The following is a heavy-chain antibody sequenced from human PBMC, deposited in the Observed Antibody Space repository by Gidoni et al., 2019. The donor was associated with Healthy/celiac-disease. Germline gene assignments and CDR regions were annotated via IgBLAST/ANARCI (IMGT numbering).Heavy chain of an antibody. D-gene: IGHD2-8*01. CDR1: GFTFSSYA. CDR2: ISGSGGST. Sequence: EVQLLESGGGLVQPGGSLRLSCAASGFTFSSYAMSWVRQAPGKGLEWVSAISGSGGSTYYADSVKGRFTISRDNSKNTLYLQMNSLRAEDTAVYYCAKSEPGHCTNGVCPYYFDYWGQGTLVTVSS. CDR3: AKSEPGHCTNGVCPYYFDY. J-gene: IGHJ4*02. V-gene: IGHV3-23*01.